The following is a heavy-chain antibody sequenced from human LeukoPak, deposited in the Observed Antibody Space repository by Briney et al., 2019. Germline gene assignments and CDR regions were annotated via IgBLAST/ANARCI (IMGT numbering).Heavy chain of an antibody. CDR2: IYRGGST. Sequence: GGSLRLSCAASGFTVSSNYMSWVRQAPGKGLEWVSVIYRGGSTYYADSVKGRFTISRDNSKNTLYLQMNSPRAEDTAVYYCKRDLPLTGESSGYSAFEIWGQGTMVTVSS. J-gene: IGHJ3*02. CDR1: GFTVSSNY. D-gene: IGHD3-22*01. CDR3: KRDLPLTGESSGYSAFEI. V-gene: IGHV3-53*01.